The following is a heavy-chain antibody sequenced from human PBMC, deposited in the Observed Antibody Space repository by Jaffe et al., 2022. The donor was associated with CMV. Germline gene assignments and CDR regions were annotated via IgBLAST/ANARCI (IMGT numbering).Heavy chain of an antibody. J-gene: IGHJ4*02. D-gene: IGHD3-3*01. CDR2: IHHSGST. CDR3: ARNDFYSQDY. CDR1: GHSITNGHW. Sequence: QVQLQESGPGLVKPSGTLSLACAVSGHSITNGHWWSWVRQSPEKGLEWIGEIHHSGSTNYNPSLKSRVTISVDKSKNQFSLSLSSVTAADTAVYYCARNDFYSQDYWGQGTLVTVSS. V-gene: IGHV4-4*02.